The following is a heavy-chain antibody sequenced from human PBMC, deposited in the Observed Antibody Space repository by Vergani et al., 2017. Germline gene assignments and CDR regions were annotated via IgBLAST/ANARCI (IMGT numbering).Heavy chain of an antibody. D-gene: IGHD3-22*01. J-gene: IGHJ5*02. CDR1: GFTFTSSA. CDR2: IVVGSGNT. V-gene: IGHV1-58*01. CDR3: AADRATYYDSSGYYYGWFDP. Sequence: QMQLVQSGPEVKKPGPSVKVSCKASGFTFTSSAVQWVRQARGQRLGWIGWIVVGSGNTNYAQKFQERVTITRDMSTSTAYMELSSLRSEDTAVYYCAADRATYYDSSGYYYGWFDPWGQGTLVTVSS.